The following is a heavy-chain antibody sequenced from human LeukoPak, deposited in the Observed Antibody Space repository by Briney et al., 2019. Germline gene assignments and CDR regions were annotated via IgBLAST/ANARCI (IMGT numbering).Heavy chain of an antibody. V-gene: IGHV1-18*04. CDR2: ISPYNGNT. J-gene: IGHJ5*02. CDR1: GYTFTSYG. Sequence: ASVKVSCKASGYTFTSYGISWVRQAPGQGLEWMGWISPYNGNTNYAQKLQGRVTMTTDTSTSTAYMELRSLRSDDTAVYYCARDYCSTSCYASWFDPWGQGTLVTVSS. CDR3: ARDYCSTSCYASWFDP. D-gene: IGHD2-2*01.